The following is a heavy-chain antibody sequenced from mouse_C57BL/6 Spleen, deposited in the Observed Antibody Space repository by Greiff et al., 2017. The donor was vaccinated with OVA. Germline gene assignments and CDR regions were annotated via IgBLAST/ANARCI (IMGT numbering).Heavy chain of an antibody. CDR3: ARGYDYDAYAMDY. CDR2: IYPGDGDT. D-gene: IGHD2-4*01. CDR1: GYAFSSYW. J-gene: IGHJ4*01. V-gene: IGHV1-80*01. Sequence: VQLQQSGAELVKPGASVKISCKASGYAFSSYWMNWVKQRPGKGLEWIGQIYPGDGDTNYNGKFKGKATLTADKSSSTAYMQLSSLTSEDSAVYFCARGYDYDAYAMDYWGQGTSVTVSS.